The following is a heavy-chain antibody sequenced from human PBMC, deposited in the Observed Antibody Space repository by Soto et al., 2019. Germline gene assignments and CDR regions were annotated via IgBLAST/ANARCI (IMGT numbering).Heavy chain of an antibody. D-gene: IGHD1-1*01. CDR1: GFTFSSYA. Sequence: GGSLRLSCAASGFTFSSYAMHWVRQAPGKGLEYVSAISSNGGSTYYANSVKGSFTISRDNSKNTLLLQMGSLRAGDLAGYYCARMYNWNDEDDAFDIWGQGTMVTVSS. J-gene: IGHJ3*02. CDR2: ISSNGGST. V-gene: IGHV3-64*01. CDR3: ARMYNWNDEDDAFDI.